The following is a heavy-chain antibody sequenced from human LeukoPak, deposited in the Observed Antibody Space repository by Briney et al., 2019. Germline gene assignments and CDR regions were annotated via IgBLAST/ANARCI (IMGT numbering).Heavy chain of an antibody. CDR1: GLPIGDFA. V-gene: IGHV3-43*02. Sequence: QAGGSLILSCVASGLPIGDFAMHWVRQAPGKGLEWVSLISGDGVSTFYADSVKGRFSISRDNSKNSLSLEMNSLRTEDTAMYYCARESGKFDYWGQGTLVAVSS. CDR2: ISGDGVST. CDR3: ARESGKFDY. J-gene: IGHJ4*02.